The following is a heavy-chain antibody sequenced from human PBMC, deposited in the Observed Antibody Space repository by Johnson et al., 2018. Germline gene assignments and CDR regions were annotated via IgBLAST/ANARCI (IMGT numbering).Heavy chain of an antibody. V-gene: IGHV3-23*04. CDR2: ISGSGGST. J-gene: IGHJ6*02. CDR3: AKLMTANYYYYGMDV. CDR1: GFIFSSYS. Sequence: VQLVQSGGGLVKPGGSLRLSCAASGFIFSSYSMNWVRQAPGKGLEWVSSISGSGGSTYYADSVKGRFTISRDNSKNTLYLQMNSLRAEDTAVYYCAKLMTANYYYYGMDVWGQGTTVTVSS. D-gene: IGHD2-21*02.